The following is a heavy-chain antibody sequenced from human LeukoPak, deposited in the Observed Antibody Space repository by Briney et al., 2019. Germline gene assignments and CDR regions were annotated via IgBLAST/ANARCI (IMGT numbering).Heavy chain of an antibody. J-gene: IGHJ3*02. CDR2: IRYDGSNK. CDR3: PKEGSADGDYVGAFDI. D-gene: IGHD4-17*01. Sequence: GGSLRLSCAASGFTFSSYGMHWVRQAPGKGLEWVAFIRYDGSNKYYADSVKGRFTISRDNSKNTLYLQMNSLRAEDTAVYYCPKEGSADGDYVGAFDIWGQGTMVTVSS. V-gene: IGHV3-30*02. CDR1: GFTFSSYG.